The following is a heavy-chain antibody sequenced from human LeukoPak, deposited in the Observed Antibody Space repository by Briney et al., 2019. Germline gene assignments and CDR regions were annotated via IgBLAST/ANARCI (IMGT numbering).Heavy chain of an antibody. CDR1: GFAFSNYA. CDR2: ISYDGSNK. CDR3: ARDVDSSGYSHGAFDI. Sequence: GRSLRLSCAASGFAFSNYAMHGVRQAPGKGLEWVTVISYDGSNKYYAASVKGRFTISRDNSKNTLYLHMNSLRAEDTAVYYCARDVDSSGYSHGAFDIWGQGTMVTVSS. V-gene: IGHV3-30-3*01. D-gene: IGHD3-22*01. J-gene: IGHJ3*02.